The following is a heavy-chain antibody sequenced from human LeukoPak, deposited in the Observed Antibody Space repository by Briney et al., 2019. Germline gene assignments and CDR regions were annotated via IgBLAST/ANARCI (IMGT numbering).Heavy chain of an antibody. J-gene: IGHJ3*02. D-gene: IGHD5-12*01. CDR3: ARDRVATGTFDI. Sequence: SETLSLTCTVSGGSISSYYWCWIRQPPGKGLEWIGYIYYSGSTNYNPSLKSRVTISVDTSKNRFSLKLSSVTAADTAVYYCARDRVATGTFDIWGQGTMVTVSS. CDR1: GGSISSYY. CDR2: IYYSGST. V-gene: IGHV4-59*01.